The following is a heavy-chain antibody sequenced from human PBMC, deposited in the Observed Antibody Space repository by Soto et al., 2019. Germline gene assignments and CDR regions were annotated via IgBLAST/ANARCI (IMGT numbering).Heavy chain of an antibody. D-gene: IGHD1-1*01. CDR2: TYYDGSS. CDR1: GVSITSDRDF. CDR3: VRGTDCQTTSTCSSYFDF. V-gene: IGHV4-30-4*01. Sequence: SETLSLTCTVSGVSITSDRDFWGCVRQPPGKGLEWIGYTYYDGSSDDNPSLKTPVEMSLASSQNQLSLRLDSVTDADTAVYFCVRGTDCQTTSTCSSYFDFWGRGTLDTVSS. J-gene: IGHJ4*01.